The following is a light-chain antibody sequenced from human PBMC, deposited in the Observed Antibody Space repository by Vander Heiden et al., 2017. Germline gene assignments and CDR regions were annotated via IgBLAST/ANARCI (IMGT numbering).Light chain of an antibody. CDR1: SRDIGDHDH. V-gene: IGLV2-14*01. CDR3: CSYTRSSTLV. J-gene: IGLJ1*01. Sequence: QSALTPPASVSGSPGPSITISCTGTSRDIGDHDHVSCYQQHPGKVPKVIIYEVSKRPSGVSNRFSGSKSGNTASLTISGLQAEDDADYYCCSYTRSSTLVFGTGTKVTAL. CDR2: EVS.